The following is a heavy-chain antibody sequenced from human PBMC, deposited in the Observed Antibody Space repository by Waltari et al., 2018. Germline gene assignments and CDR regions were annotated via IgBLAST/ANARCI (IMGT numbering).Heavy chain of an antibody. V-gene: IGHV3-30*02. J-gene: IGHJ4*02. Sequence: QVHLVESGGGVVRPGGSLRLSCAASGFTFSNYGIHWVRQAPGKGLEWVAFIRYDGSTKYYLDSVKGRFTISRDDSKNTLFLQMNSLRPEDTAVYYCAKSGPTVNYFDYWGQGTLVTVSS. CDR3: AKSGPTVNYFDY. CDR1: GFTFSNYG. D-gene: IGHD4-17*01. CDR2: IRYDGSTK.